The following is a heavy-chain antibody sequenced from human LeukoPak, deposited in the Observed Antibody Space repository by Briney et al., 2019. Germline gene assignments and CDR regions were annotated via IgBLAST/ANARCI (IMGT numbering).Heavy chain of an antibody. V-gene: IGHV4-34*01. J-gene: IGHJ6*04. CDR3: ARGLIVVVPAASYYYYGMDV. Sequence: PSETLSLTCAVYGGSFSGYYWSWIRQPPGKGLEWIGEINHSGSTNYNPSLKSQVTISVDTSKNQFSLKLSSVTAADTAVYYCARGLIVVVPAASYYYYGMDVWGKGTTVTVSS. D-gene: IGHD2-2*01. CDR1: GGSFSGYY. CDR2: INHSGST.